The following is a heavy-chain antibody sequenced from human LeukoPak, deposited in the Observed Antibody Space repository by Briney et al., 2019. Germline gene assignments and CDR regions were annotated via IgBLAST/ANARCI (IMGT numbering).Heavy chain of an antibody. CDR3: ARDHIVGALDGAFDI. J-gene: IGHJ3*02. Sequence: SETLSLTCTVSGGSISSGGYYWSWIRQPPGKGLEWIGYIYHSGSTYYNPSLKSRVTISVDRSKNQFSLKLSSVTAADTAVYYCARDHIVGALDGAFDIWGQGTMVTVSS. CDR1: GGSISSGGYY. V-gene: IGHV4-30-2*01. CDR2: IYHSGST. D-gene: IGHD1-26*01.